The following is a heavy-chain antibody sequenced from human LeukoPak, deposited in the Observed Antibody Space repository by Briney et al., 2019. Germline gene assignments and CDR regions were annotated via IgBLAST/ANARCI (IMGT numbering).Heavy chain of an antibody. CDR2: ISSSGSTI. V-gene: IGHV3-11*04. CDR3: AREEYSSSSGYYYYYYMDV. J-gene: IGHJ6*03. Sequence: GGSLRLSCAASGFTFSDYYMSWIRQAPGKGLEWVSYISSSGSTIYYADSVKGRFTISRDNAKNSLYLQMNSLRAEDTAVYYCAREEYSSSSGYYYYYYMDVWGKGTTVTVSS. CDR1: GFTFSDYY. D-gene: IGHD6-6*01.